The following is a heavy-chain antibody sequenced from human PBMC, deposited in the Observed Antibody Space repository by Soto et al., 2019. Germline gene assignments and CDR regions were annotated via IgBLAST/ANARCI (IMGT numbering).Heavy chain of an antibody. CDR1: GGTFSSYA. Sequence: AWASVKVSCKASGGTFSSYAISWVRQAPGQGLEWMGGIIPIFGTANYAQKFQGRVTITADESTSTAYMELSSLRSEDTAVYYCARSVGGHFQHWGQGTLVTVSS. CDR3: ARSVGGHFQH. V-gene: IGHV1-69*13. J-gene: IGHJ1*01. D-gene: IGHD6-25*01. CDR2: IIPIFGTA.